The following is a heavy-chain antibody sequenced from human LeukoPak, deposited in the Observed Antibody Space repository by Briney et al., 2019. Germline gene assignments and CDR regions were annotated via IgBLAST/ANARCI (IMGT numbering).Heavy chain of an antibody. Sequence: QVQLQESGPRLVKPSETLSLTCTVSGGSVSSGSYYWSWIRQPPGKGLEWIGYIYYSGTTNYNPSLQSRLTISVDTSKNQFSLKLSSVTAADTVIYYCASLKQQKYYGVDVWGQGTTDTVSS. CDR2: IYYSGTT. V-gene: IGHV4-61*01. J-gene: IGHJ6*02. D-gene: IGHD6-13*01. CDR3: ASLKQQKYYGVDV. CDR1: GGSVSSGSYY.